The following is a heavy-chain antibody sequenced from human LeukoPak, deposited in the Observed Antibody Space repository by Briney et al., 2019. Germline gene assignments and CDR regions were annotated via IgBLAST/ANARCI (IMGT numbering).Heavy chain of an antibody. J-gene: IGHJ4*02. CDR2: INPSGGST. V-gene: IGHV1-46*01. D-gene: IGHD3-16*02. CDR1: GYTFTSYY. Sequence: ASVKVSCKASGYTFTSYYMHWVRQAPGQGLEWMGIINPSGGSTSYAQKFQGRVTMTRDTSTSTVHMELSSLRSEDTAVYYCARVGDYVWGSYRSLPFDYWGQGTLVTVSS. CDR3: ARVGDYVWGSYRSLPFDY.